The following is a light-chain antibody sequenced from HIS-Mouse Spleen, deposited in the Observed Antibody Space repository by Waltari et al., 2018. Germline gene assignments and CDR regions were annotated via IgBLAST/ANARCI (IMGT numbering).Light chain of an antibody. CDR2: EDS. V-gene: IGLV3-10*01. Sequence: SYELTQHPSVSVSPGQTARITCSGDALPKQYAYWSQQKSGQAPVLVIYEDSKRPSGIPGRFSGSSSGTMATLTISGAQVEDEADYYCYSTDSSGNHRVFGGGTKLTVL. CDR1: ALPKQY. J-gene: IGLJ2*01. CDR3: YSTDSSGNHRV.